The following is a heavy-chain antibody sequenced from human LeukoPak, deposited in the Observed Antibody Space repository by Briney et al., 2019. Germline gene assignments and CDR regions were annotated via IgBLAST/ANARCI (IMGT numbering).Heavy chain of an antibody. J-gene: IGHJ4*02. CDR3: ARGETRLDY. D-gene: IGHD3-16*01. Sequence: GGSLRLSCAASGFTFSSYGMHWVRQAPGKGLEWVAVISSDGVNKYSADSVKGRFTISRDNSKNTLYLQMNSLRDEDTALYYCARGETRLDYWGQGTLVTVSS. CDR2: ISSDGVNK. V-gene: IGHV3-30*03. CDR1: GFTFSSYG.